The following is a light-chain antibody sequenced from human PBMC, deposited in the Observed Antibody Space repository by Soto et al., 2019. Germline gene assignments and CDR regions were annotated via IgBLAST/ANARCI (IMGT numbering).Light chain of an antibody. V-gene: IGKV3D-20*02. CDR2: GAS. CDR1: QSVSSSY. J-gene: IGKJ5*01. CDR3: QQRSNWLSIT. Sequence: EIVLTQSPGTLSLSPGARAPLSCRARQSVSSSYLAWYQQKPGQAPRLLIYGASTRATGIPARFSGSGSGTDFTLTISSLEPEDFAVYYCQQRSNWLSITFGQGTRLEIK.